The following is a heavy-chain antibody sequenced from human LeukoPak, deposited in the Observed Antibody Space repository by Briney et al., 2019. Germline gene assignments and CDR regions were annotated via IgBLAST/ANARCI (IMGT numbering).Heavy chain of an antibody. V-gene: IGHV3-30*18. CDR3: AKDRRLYDYGSGSYFDY. D-gene: IGHD3-10*01. J-gene: IGHJ4*02. CDR2: ISYDGSDT. CDR1: GYTFINYG. Sequence: GGSLRLSCAASGYTFINYGMHWVRQAPGKGLEWVAVISYDGSDTFYTDSVKGRFTISRDDAKNTLYLQMNSLRAEDTAVYYCAKDRRLYDYGSGSYFDYWGQGTLVTVSS.